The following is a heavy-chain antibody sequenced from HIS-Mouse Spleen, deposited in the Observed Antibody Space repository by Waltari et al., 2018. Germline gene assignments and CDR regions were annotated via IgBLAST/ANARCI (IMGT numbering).Heavy chain of an antibody. CDR2: IYYGGST. D-gene: IGHD6-6*01. Sequence: QLQLQESGPGLVKPSETLSLTCTVAAGSISRSSYYCGWIRQPPGKGLGWIGGIYYGGSTYYNPSLKSRVTISVDTSKNQFSLKLSSVTAADTAVYYCARDSPYSSSSLGDYWGQGTLVTVSS. CDR1: AGSISRSSYY. V-gene: IGHV4-39*07. J-gene: IGHJ4*02. CDR3: ARDSPYSSSSLGDY.